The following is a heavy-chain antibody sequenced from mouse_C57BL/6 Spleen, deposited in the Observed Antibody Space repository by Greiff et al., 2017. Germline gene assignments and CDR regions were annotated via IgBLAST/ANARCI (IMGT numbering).Heavy chain of an antibody. CDR2: IDPETGGT. CDR1: GYTFTDYE. V-gene: IGHV1-15*01. J-gene: IGHJ2*01. Sequence: QVQLQQSGAELVRPGASVTLSCKASGYTFTDYEMHWVKQTPVHGLEWIGAIDPETGGTAYNQKFKGKAILTADKSSSTAYMELRSLTSEDYAVYYCTRGGGYYLDYWGQGTTLTVSS. CDR3: TRGGGYYLDY.